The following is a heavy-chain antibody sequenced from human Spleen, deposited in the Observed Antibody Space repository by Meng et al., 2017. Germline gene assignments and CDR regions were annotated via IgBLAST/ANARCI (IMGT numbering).Heavy chain of an antibody. Sequence: GESLKISCAASGFTFSSYAMHWVRQAPGKGLEWVAVITYDGSNKYYTDSVKGRFTISRDNSKNTLYLQMNSLRAEDTAVYYCAREEGRVVRYFDWFLNYFDYWGQGTLVTVSS. J-gene: IGHJ4*02. D-gene: IGHD3-9*01. V-gene: IGHV3-30*04. CDR1: GFTFSSYA. CDR3: AREEGRVVRYFDWFLNYFDY. CDR2: ITYDGSNK.